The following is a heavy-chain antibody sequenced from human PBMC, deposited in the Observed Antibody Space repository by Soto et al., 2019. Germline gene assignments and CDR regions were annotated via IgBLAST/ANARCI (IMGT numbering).Heavy chain of an antibody. CDR1: GGTFSSYA. Sequence: QVQLVQSGAEVEKPGSSVKVSCKASGGTFSSYAISWVRQAPGQGLEWMGGIIPIFGTANYAQKFQGRVTITADESTSTAYMELSSLRSEDTAVYYCAERTTKRDYYYYGMDVWGQGTTVTVSS. V-gene: IGHV1-69*01. CDR3: AERTTKRDYYYYGMDV. J-gene: IGHJ6*02. D-gene: IGHD1-1*01. CDR2: IIPIFGTA.